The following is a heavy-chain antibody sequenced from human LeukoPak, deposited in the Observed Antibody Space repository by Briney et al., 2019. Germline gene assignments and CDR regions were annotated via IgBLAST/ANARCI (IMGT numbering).Heavy chain of an antibody. Sequence: GGSLRLSCAASGFTFISYAMHWVRQAPGKGLEYVSAISSNGGSKYHANSVKGRFTISRDNSRNTLYLQMGSLRTEDMAVYYCARGITGYNSNCLDYWGQGTLVTVSS. CDR1: GFTFISYA. D-gene: IGHD1-20*01. CDR2: ISSNGGSK. CDR3: ARGITGYNSNCLDY. J-gene: IGHJ4*02. V-gene: IGHV3-64*01.